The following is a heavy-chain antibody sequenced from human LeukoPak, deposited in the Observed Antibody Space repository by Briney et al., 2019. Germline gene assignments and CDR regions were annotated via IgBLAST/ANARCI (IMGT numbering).Heavy chain of an antibody. CDR1: GYTFTSYG. CDR3: ARSTRDYYDSSGYYYPGWFDP. V-gene: IGHV1-69*13. D-gene: IGHD3-22*01. Sequence: ASVKVSCKASGYTFTSYGISWVRQAPGQGLEWMGGIIPILGTANYAQKFQGRVTITADESTSTAYMELSSLRSEDTAVYYCARSTRDYYDSSGYYYPGWFDPWGQGTLVTVSS. CDR2: IIPILGTA. J-gene: IGHJ5*02.